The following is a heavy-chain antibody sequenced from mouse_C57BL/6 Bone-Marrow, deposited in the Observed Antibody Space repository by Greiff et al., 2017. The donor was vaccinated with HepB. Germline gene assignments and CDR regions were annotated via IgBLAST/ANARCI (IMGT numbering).Heavy chain of an antibody. CDR2: IHPNSGST. D-gene: IGHD1-1*01. CDR3: ARRGHYYGSFPHWYFDV. Sequence: QVQLQQPGAELVKPGASVKLSCKASGYTFTSYWMHWVKQRPGQGLEWIGMIHPNSGSTNYNEKFKSKATLTVDKSSSTAYMQLSSLTSEDSAVYYCARRGHYYGSFPHWYFDVWGTGTTVTVSS. CDR1: GYTFTSYW. V-gene: IGHV1-64*01. J-gene: IGHJ1*03.